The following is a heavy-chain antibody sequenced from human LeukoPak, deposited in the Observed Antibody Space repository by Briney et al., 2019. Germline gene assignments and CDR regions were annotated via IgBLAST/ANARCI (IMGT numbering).Heavy chain of an antibody. D-gene: IGHD6-13*01. V-gene: IGHV3-48*03. Sequence: GGSLRLSCAASGFTFSSYEMNWVRQAPGKGLEWVSYISSSGSTIYYGDSVKGRFTTSRDNAKNSLYLQMNSLRAEDTAVYYCARLVKQLVIFVDYWGQGTLVTVSS. CDR1: GFTFSSYE. J-gene: IGHJ4*02. CDR3: ARLVKQLVIFVDY. CDR2: ISSSGSTI.